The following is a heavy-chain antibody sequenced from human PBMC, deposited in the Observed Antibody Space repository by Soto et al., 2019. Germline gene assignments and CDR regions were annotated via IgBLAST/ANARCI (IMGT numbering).Heavy chain of an antibody. V-gene: IGHV1-69*01. Sequence: QVPLVQSGAEVKKPGSSVKVSCKASGGTFSSYAISWVRQAPGQGLEWMGGIIPIFGTANCAQKFQGRVTITADESTSTAYMELSSLRSEDTAVYYCASATRYCSSTSCYYFGTDRHYYYYGMDVWGQGTTVTVSS. J-gene: IGHJ6*02. CDR1: GGTFSSYA. CDR3: ASATRYCSSTSCYYFGTDRHYYYYGMDV. CDR2: IIPIFGTA. D-gene: IGHD2-2*01.